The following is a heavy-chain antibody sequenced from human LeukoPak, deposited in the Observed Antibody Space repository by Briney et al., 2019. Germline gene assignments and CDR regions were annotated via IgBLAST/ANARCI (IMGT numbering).Heavy chain of an antibody. CDR2: INPNSGGT. Sequence: GASVKVSCKASGYTFTGYYMHWVRQAPGQGLEWMGWINPNSGGTNYAQKFQGRVTMTRDTSISTAYMELSRLRSDDTAVYYCARGLITIFGVVPMGNWFDPWGQGTLVTVSS. CDR3: ARGLITIFGVVPMGNWFDP. J-gene: IGHJ5*02. V-gene: IGHV1-2*02. CDR1: GYTFTGYY. D-gene: IGHD3-3*01.